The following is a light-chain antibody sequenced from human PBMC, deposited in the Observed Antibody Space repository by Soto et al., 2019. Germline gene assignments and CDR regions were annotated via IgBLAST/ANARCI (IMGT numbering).Light chain of an antibody. CDR2: DVS. Sequence: DIQMTQSPSTLSASVGVRVTITCRASQSISRSLAWYQQKPGKAPNLLFYDVSSLESGVPSRFSGSGFGTEFTLTISSLQPDDFATYACQQDNNYLLTFGRGTTVDIK. CDR1: QSISRS. V-gene: IGKV1-5*01. J-gene: IGKJ3*01. CDR3: QQDNNYLLT.